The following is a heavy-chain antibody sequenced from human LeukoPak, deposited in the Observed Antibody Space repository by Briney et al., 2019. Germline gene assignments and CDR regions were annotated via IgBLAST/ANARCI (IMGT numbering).Heavy chain of an antibody. CDR1: GFTFDDYA. CDR2: ISWNSGSV. CDR3: AKGVTSMVRGVIVGYYFDY. J-gene: IGHJ4*02. V-gene: IGHV3-9*01. Sequence: GGSLRLSCAASGFTFDDYAMHWVRQVPGKGLEWVSGISWNSGSVGYADSVRGRFTISRDNAKSSLFLQMNSLRPEDTALYFCAKGVTSMVRGVIVGYYFDYWGQGTLVTVSS. D-gene: IGHD3-10*01.